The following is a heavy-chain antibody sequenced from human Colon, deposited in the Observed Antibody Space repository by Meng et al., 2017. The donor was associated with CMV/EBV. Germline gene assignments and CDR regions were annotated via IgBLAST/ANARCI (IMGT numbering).Heavy chain of an antibody. V-gene: IGHV3-7*04. CDR1: GLTFSRYW. CDR3: VTDTIRVRGY. J-gene: IGHJ4*02. Sequence: GESLEISCEVSGLTFSRYWFSWVRQAPEKGLEWVANIHPDGDERYYLDSVNGRFTIFRDNAKNSLYLQMNSLRVEDTAVYYCVTDTIRVRGYWGQGTLVTVSS. D-gene: IGHD3-9*01. CDR2: IHPDGDER.